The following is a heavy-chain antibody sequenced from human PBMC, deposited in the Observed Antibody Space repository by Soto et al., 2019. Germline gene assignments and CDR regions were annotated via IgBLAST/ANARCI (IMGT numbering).Heavy chain of an antibody. J-gene: IGHJ6*02. CDR1: GFTVSSNY. CDR2: IYSGGST. Sequence: GGSLRLSCAASGFTVSSNYMSWVRQAPGKGLEWVSVIYSGGSTYYADSVKGRFTISRDNSKNTLYLQMNSLRAEDTAVYYCARDSVLRFLEWLPHPYYYGMDVWGQGTTVTVSS. CDR3: ARDSVLRFLEWLPHPYYYGMDV. D-gene: IGHD3-3*01. V-gene: IGHV3-66*01.